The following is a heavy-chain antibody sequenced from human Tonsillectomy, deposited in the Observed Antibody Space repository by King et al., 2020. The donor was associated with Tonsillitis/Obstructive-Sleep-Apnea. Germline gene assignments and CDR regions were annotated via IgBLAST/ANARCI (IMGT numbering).Heavy chain of an antibody. CDR3: AKTDGGDYFYMDV. Sequence: VQLVESGGGLVQPGGSLRLSCAASGFTFSSYTIAWVRQAPGKGLEWVSGIRGTSRTYYADSVKGRFTISRDNSKNTLSLQMNSLTAEDTAANYCAKTDGGDYFYMDVWGKGTTVTVSS. V-gene: IGHV3-23*04. D-gene: IGHD3-16*01. J-gene: IGHJ6*03. CDR1: GFTFSSYT. CDR2: IRGTSRT.